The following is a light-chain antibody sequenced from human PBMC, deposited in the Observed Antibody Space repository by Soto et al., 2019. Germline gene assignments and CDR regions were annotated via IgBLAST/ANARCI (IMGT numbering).Light chain of an antibody. Sequence: DIQMTQSPSTLSASVGDRVTITCRASQSISSWLAWYQQKPGKAPKLLIYKASNLESGVPSRFSGSGSGTEFTLTISSPPPDDFATYYCQQYNSYSRTFGQGTKVEIK. CDR3: QQYNSYSRT. V-gene: IGKV1-5*03. CDR2: KAS. J-gene: IGKJ1*01. CDR1: QSISSW.